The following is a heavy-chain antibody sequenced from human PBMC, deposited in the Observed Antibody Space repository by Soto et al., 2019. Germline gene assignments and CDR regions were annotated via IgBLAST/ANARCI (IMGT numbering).Heavy chain of an antibody. Sequence: PSETLSLTCTVSGGSISSGGYCWSWIRQHPGKGLEWTGYIYYSGSTYYNPSLKSRVTISVDTSKNQFSLKLSSVTAADTAVHYCARGGRRSPGMDVWGQGTTVPS. CDR1: GGSISSGGYC. V-gene: IGHV4-31*03. CDR2: IYYSGST. J-gene: IGHJ6*02. CDR3: ARGGRRSPGMDV.